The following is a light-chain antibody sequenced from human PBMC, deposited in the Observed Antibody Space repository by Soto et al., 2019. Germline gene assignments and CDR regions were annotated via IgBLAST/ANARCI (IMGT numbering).Light chain of an antibody. CDR1: SGDVGAYNY. Sequence: QSVLTQPASVSASPGQSITISCTGTSGDVGAYNYVSWYQQHPGKAPKLMIYEVNYRPSGVSNRFSGSKSGITASPTISGLQAEDEADYYCSSYASTSTAVFGTGTRSPS. CDR3: SSYASTSTAV. J-gene: IGLJ1*01. V-gene: IGLV2-14*01. CDR2: EVN.